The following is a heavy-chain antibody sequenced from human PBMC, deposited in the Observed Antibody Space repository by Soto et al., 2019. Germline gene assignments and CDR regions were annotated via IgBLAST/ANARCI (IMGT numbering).Heavy chain of an antibody. CDR1: GFTFSSYG. CDR2: ISYDGSNK. V-gene: IGHV3-30*18. D-gene: IGHD5-18*01. J-gene: IGHJ4*02. CDR3: AKDPDKANS. Sequence: GGSLRLSCAASGFTFSSYGMHWVRQAPGKGLEWVAVISYDGSNKYYADSVKGRFTISRDNSKNTLYLQMNSLRAEDTAVYYCAKDPDKANSWGQGTLVTVSS.